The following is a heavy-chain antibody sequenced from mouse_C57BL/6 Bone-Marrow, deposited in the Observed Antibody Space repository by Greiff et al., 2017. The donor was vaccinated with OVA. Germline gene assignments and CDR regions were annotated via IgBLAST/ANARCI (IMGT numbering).Heavy chain of an antibody. Sequence: VQVVESGPGLVAPSQSLSITCTVSGFSLTSYGVSWVRQPPGKGLEWLGVIRGDGSTTYYSALITSLSICKENSKCQVYLKLNRLQTDDTTTYYCAKGGGYYDSLYFDYWGQGTTLTVSS. D-gene: IGHD2-4*01. CDR2: IRGDGST. CDR1: GFSLTSYG. J-gene: IGHJ2*01. V-gene: IGHV2-3*01. CDR3: AKGGGYYDSLYFDY.